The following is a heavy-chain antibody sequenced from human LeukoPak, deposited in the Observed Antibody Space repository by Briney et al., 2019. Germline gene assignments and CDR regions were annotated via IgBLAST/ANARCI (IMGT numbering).Heavy chain of an antibody. D-gene: IGHD6-6*01. CDR3: AKWKYSNSGIDDY. V-gene: IGHV3-23*01. CDR1: GFTFSSYA. J-gene: IGHJ4*02. Sequence: GGSLRLSCAASGFTFSSYAMSWVRQVPGKGLEWVSVISGSGDNTHYADSVKGRFTISRDNSKNMLYLQMNSLRAEDTAVYYCAKWKYSNSGIDDYWGQGTLVTVSS. CDR2: ISGSGDNT.